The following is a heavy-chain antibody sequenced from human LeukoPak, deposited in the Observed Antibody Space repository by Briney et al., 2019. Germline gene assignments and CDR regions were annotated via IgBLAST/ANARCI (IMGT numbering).Heavy chain of an antibody. Sequence: GGSLRLSCAASGFTFSSYSMNWVRQAPGKGLEWVSSISSSSSYIYYADSVKGRFTISRDNAKNSLYLQMNGLRAEDTAVYYCASTLVVNWGWFDPWGQGTLVTVSS. J-gene: IGHJ5*02. CDR2: ISSSSSYI. CDR3: ASTLVVNWGWFDP. D-gene: IGHD7-27*01. V-gene: IGHV3-21*04. CDR1: GFTFSSYS.